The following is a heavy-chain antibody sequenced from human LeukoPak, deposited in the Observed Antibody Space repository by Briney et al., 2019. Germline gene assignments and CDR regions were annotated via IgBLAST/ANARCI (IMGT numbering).Heavy chain of an antibody. CDR2: INHSGST. CDR3: ARGPRYFDY. V-gene: IGHV4-34*01. D-gene: IGHD3-16*02. J-gene: IGHJ4*02. Sequence: SETLSLTCAVYGGSFSGYYWSWIRQPPGKGLEWIGEINHSGSTNYNPSLKSRVTISVDTSRNQFSLKLSSVTAADTAVYYCARGPRYFDYWGQGTLVTVSS. CDR1: GGSFSGYY.